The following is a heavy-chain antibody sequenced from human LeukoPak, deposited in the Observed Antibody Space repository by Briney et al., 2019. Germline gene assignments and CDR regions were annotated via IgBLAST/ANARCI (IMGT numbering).Heavy chain of an antibody. J-gene: IGHJ4*02. CDR2: ISTTGTT. CDR1: GGSIISGDYY. V-gene: IGHV4-61*02. CDR3: ARAPSDIYFDY. Sequence: SETLSLTCIVSGGSIISGDYYWSWIRQPAGKGLEWIGRISTTGTTNYNPSLKSRVTMSVDMSKNQFSLNLNSVTAADTAVYFCARAPSDIYFDYWGQGALVTVSS.